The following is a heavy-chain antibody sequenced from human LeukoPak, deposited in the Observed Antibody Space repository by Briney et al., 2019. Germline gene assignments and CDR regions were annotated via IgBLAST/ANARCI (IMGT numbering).Heavy chain of an antibody. V-gene: IGHV3-73*01. CDR2: IRSKANSYPT. D-gene: IGHD6-13*01. Sequence: GGALRLSCAASGFTFSGSGMHWVGQASGKGLAWVGRIRSKANSYPTAYAASVKGRFTISRDDSKNTAYLQMNSLKTEDTAVYYCLGQQLVRRGGDYWRQGTLVTVSS. J-gene: IGHJ4*02. CDR3: LGQQLVRRGGDY. CDR1: GFTFSGSG.